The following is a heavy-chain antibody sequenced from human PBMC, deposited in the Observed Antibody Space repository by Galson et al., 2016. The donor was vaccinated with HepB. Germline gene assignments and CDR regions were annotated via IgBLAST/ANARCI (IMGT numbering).Heavy chain of an antibody. Sequence: SLRLSCAASGFTFSNAWMSWVRQAPGKGLEWVSYISYSSGTIYYADSVTGRFTISRDNDKNSLYLQMNSLRDEDTAVYYCATSPRNDYGGAWYFDLWGRGTLVAVSS. CDR1: GFTFSNAW. D-gene: IGHD4-17*01. V-gene: IGHV3-48*02. J-gene: IGHJ2*01. CDR3: ATSPRNDYGGAWYFDL. CDR2: ISYSSGTI.